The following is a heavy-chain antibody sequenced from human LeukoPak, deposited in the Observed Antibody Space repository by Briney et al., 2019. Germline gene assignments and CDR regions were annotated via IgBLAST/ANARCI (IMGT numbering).Heavy chain of an antibody. V-gene: IGHV3-48*01. CDR3: ARDYKYAFDN. Sequence: GGSLRLSCAASGFTFSDYSMNWVRRAPGKGLEWISYIGIDSGNTNYADSVKGRFTISGDKAKNSLYLQMNSLRVEDTAVYYCARDYKYAFDNWGQGTLVTVSS. CDR2: IGIDSGNT. J-gene: IGHJ4*02. CDR1: GFTFSDYS. D-gene: IGHD5-24*01.